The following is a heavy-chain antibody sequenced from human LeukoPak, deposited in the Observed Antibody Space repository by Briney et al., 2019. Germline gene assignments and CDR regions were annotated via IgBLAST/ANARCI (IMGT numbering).Heavy chain of an antibody. J-gene: IGHJ4*02. D-gene: IGHD3-3*01. Sequence: VGSLRLSCAASGFTFSSYSMNWVRQAPGKGLEWVSSISSSSSYIYYADSVKGRFTISRDNAKNSLYLQMNSLRAEDTAVYYCARVGYDFWRGPTTDYWGQGTLVTVSS. CDR1: GFTFSSYS. CDR2: ISSSSSYI. V-gene: IGHV3-21*01. CDR3: ARVGYDFWRGPTTDY.